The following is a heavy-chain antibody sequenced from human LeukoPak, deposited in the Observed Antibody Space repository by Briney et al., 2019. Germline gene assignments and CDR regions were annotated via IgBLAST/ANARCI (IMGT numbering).Heavy chain of an antibody. CDR3: ARRQAVATLGEFDY. D-gene: IGHD5-12*01. V-gene: IGHV5-51*01. CDR1: GYSYTSYW. CDR2: IYPGDSNT. Sequence: GESLKISCKGSGYSYTSYWIGWARQMPGKGLEWMGIIYPGDSNTRYSPSFQGQVTISADKSISTAYLQWSSLKASDTAMYYCARRQAVATLGEFDYWGQGTLVTVSS. J-gene: IGHJ4*02.